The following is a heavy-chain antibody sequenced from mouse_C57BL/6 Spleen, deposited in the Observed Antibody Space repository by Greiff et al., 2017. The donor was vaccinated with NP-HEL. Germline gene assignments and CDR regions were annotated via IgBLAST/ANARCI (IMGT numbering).Heavy chain of an antibody. Sequence: QVQLKESGPGLVAPSQSLSITCTVSGFSLTSYAISWVRQPPGKGLEWLGVIWTGGGSNYNSALKSRLSISKDNSKSQGILKKNRLQTDDTARYYCDRKKDGAMDYWGKGTSVTVDS. J-gene: IGHJ4*01. CDR2: IWTGGGS. V-gene: IGHV2-9-1*01. CDR3: DRKKDGAMDY. CDR1: GFSLTSYA.